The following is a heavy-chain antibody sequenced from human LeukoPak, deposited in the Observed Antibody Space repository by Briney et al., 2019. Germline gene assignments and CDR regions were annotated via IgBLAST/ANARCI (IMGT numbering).Heavy chain of an antibody. CDR3: ARGGQLVRFAEYFQH. Sequence: EASVKVSCKVSGYTLTELSMHWVRQTPGKGLEWMGGFDPEDGETIYAQKFQGRVTMTEDTSTDTAYMELSSLRSEDTAVYYCARGGQLVRFAEYFQHWGQGTLVTVSS. V-gene: IGHV1-24*01. CDR1: GYTLTELS. J-gene: IGHJ1*01. D-gene: IGHD6-6*01. CDR2: FDPEDGET.